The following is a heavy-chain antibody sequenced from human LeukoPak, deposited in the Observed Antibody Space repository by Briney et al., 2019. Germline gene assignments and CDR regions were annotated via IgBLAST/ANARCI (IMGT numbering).Heavy chain of an antibody. V-gene: IGHV3-7*03. J-gene: IGHJ4*02. D-gene: IGHD6-13*01. CDR1: GFTFSSYW. Sequence: GGSLRLSCAASGFTFSSYWMTWVRQAPGKGLEWVANIKQDGSEKYYVDSVKGRFTISRDNAKDSLYLNMNSLRAEDTALYYCAKDTTATGTGNFDYWGQGTLVTVSS. CDR3: AKDTTATGTGNFDY. CDR2: IKQDGSEK.